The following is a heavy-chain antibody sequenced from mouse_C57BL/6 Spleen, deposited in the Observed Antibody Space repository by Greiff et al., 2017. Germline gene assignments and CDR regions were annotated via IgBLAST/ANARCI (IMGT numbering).Heavy chain of an antibody. V-gene: IGHV1-7*01. CDR2: INPSSGYT. J-gene: IGHJ4*01. CDR3: ARGHDYEGAMDY. D-gene: IGHD2-4*01. CDR1: GYTFTSYW. Sequence: QVQLQQSGAELAKPGASVKLSCKASGYTFTSYWMHWVKQRPGQGLEWIGYINPSSGYTKYNQKFKDKATLTADNTSSTAYRQMSSLTYEDSAVYYCARGHDYEGAMDYWGQGTSVTVSS.